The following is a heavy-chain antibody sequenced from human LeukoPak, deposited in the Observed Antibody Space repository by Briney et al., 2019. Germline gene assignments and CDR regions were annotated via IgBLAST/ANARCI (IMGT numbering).Heavy chain of an antibody. Sequence: GGSLRLSCAASGFTFSNAWISWVREAPGKGLEWVASIDFTGSFIFYGDSVKGRFTISRDNAKNLLYLQLSSLRDDDSAIYYCARASRASAWYIDEYWGQGTLVTVSS. V-gene: IGHV3-21*06. D-gene: IGHD6-19*01. CDR2: IDFTGSFI. CDR3: ARASRASAWYIDEY. CDR1: GFTFSNAW. J-gene: IGHJ4*02.